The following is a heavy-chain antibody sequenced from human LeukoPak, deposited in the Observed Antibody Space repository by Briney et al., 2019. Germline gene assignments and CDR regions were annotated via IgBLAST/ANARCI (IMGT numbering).Heavy chain of an antibody. V-gene: IGHV1-69*13. CDR3: ATSITMVALGY. J-gene: IGHJ4*02. Sequence: GASVKVSCKASGGTFSSYAISWVRQAPGQGLEWMGGIIPIFGTANYAQKFQGRVTITADESTSTAYMELSRLRSDDTAVYYCATSITMVALGYWGQGTLVTVSS. CDR1: GGTFSSYA. D-gene: IGHD3-10*01. CDR2: IIPIFGTA.